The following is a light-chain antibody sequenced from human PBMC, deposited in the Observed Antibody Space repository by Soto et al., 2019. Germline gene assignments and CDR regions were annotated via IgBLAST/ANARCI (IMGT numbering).Light chain of an antibody. CDR1: QSVGTY. J-gene: IGKJ5*01. Sequence: IVLTQSPATLSLSPGERATLSGGASQSVGTYIAWYKQKPGLAPRLVMFDSSTRATGIPDRFSGSGSGTDFTLTISRLEPEDFAVYFCQQYGNSPQITFGQGTRLENK. CDR3: QQYGNSPQIT. V-gene: IGKV3D-20*01. CDR2: DSS.